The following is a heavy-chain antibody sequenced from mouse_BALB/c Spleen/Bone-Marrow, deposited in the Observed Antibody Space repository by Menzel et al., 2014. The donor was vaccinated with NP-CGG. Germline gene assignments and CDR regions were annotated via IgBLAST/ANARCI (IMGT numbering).Heavy chain of an antibody. CDR1: GYSITSGYY. J-gene: IGHJ3*01. CDR3: AREGGSRAY. D-gene: IGHD1-1*01. CDR2: ISYDGSN. V-gene: IGHV3-6*02. Sequence: EVQLVESGPGLVKPSQSLSLTCSVTGYSITSGYYCYWIRQFPGNKLEWMGXISYDGSNNYNPSLKNRISITRDTSKNQFFLKLNSVTAEDTATYYCAREGGSRAYWGQGTLVTVSA.